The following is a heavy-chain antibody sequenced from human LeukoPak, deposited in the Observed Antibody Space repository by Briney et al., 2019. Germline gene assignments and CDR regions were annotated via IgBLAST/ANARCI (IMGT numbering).Heavy chain of an antibody. Sequence: ASVKVSCKASGYTFTGYYMHWVRQAPGQELEWMGWINPNSGGTNYAQKFQGRVTMTRDTSISTAYMELSRLRSDDTAVYYCARDAVKPRAFDYWGQGTLVTVSS. D-gene: IGHD3-16*02. CDR3: ARDAVKPRAFDY. CDR1: GYTFTGYY. J-gene: IGHJ4*02. V-gene: IGHV1-2*02. CDR2: INPNSGGT.